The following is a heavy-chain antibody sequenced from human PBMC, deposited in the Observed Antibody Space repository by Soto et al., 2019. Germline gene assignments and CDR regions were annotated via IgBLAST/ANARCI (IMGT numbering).Heavy chain of an antibody. V-gene: IGHV4-4*01. J-gene: IGHJ5*02. CDR2: VYHTGDT. Sequence: LSLTCGVSGGTVASSHWWSWVRQSPGGGLEWIGNVYHTGDTNFNPSLQSRVTISVDKSNNQFSLRLNSLTAADTAVYFCAREIVTAGGNNYFDPWGPGTQVTVSS. CDR3: AREIVTAGGNNYFDP. D-gene: IGHD2-21*02. CDR1: GGTVASSHW.